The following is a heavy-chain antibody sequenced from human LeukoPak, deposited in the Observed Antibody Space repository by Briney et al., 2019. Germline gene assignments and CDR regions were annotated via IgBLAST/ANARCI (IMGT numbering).Heavy chain of an antibody. CDR1: GFTFSSYA. D-gene: IGHD3-22*01. CDR2: ISGSGGST. J-gene: IGHJ4*02. CDR3: AKVTYYFDSSGYPYYFDY. V-gene: IGHV3-23*01. Sequence: PGGSLRLSCAASGFTFSSYAMSWVRQAPGGGLEWVSAISGSGGSTYYADSVKGRFTISRDSSKNTLYLQMNSLRAEDTAVYYCAKVTYYFDSSGYPYYFDYWGQGTLVTVSS.